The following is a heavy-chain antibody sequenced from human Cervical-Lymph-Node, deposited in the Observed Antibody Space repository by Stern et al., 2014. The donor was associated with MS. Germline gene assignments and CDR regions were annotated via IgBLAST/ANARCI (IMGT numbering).Heavy chain of an antibody. CDR2: IHDTGTT. D-gene: IGHD6-19*01. V-gene: IGHV4-39*01. CDR1: GDSISTRSDY. Sequence: QVQLQESGPGLVKPSETLSLTCTVSGDSISTRSDYWGWIRQAPGEGLEWIGTIHDTGTTYYNSSPQSRFSMSVDTSKRHFSLRLSSVTAADTALYYCARQHSSGWYDYWGQGTLVTVSS. J-gene: IGHJ4*02. CDR3: ARQHSSGWYDY.